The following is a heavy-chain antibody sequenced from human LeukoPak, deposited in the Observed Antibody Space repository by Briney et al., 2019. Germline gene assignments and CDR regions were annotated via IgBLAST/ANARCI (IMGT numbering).Heavy chain of an antibody. CDR1: GGSFSGYY. D-gene: IGHD2-8*02. CDR2: INHSGST. J-gene: IGHJ4*02. V-gene: IGHV4-34*01. CDR3: ARGRALYIVLTPFDY. Sequence: ETLSLTCAVYGGSFSGYYWSWIRQPPGKGLEWTGEINHSGSTNYNPSLKSRVTISVDTSKNQFSLKLSSVTAADTAVYYCARGRALYIVLTPFDYWGQGTLVTVSS.